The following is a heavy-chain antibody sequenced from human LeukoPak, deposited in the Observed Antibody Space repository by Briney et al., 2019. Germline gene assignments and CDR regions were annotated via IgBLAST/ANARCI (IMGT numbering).Heavy chain of an antibody. CDR2: INGESTWI. CDR1: GFNFNIYA. D-gene: IGHD2-8*01. J-gene: IGHJ3*02. CDR3: ARDHKWGFDT. V-gene: IGHV3-48*02. Sequence: GGSLRLSCAASGFNFNIYAMNWIRQAPGKGLEWVAYINGESTWIYYADSVKGRFTISRDSAENSVYLQMNSLRDEDTAVYFCARDHKWGFDTWGQGTMVTVS.